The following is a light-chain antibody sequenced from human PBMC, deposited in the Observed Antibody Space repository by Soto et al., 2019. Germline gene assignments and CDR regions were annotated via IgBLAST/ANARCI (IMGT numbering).Light chain of an antibody. CDR1: SSDVGDYNS. V-gene: IGLV2-14*01. CDR2: DVT. Sequence: QSVLTQPASVSGSPGQSITISCTGSSSDVGDYNSVSWYQQHPGKAPKLVIYDVTDRPSGVSDRFSGSKSGNTASLTISGLQAEDEADYYCSSYTSSSTLVLFGGGTKLTVL. J-gene: IGLJ2*01. CDR3: SSYTSSSTLVL.